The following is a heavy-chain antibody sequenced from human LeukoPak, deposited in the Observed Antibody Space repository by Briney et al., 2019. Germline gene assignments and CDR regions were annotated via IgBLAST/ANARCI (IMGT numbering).Heavy chain of an antibody. D-gene: IGHD2-2*02. CDR3: AREAIRWFDP. Sequence: GGSLRLSCAASGFTFSSYEMTWVRQAPGKGLEWVSYISSSGNTIYYADSVKGRFTISRDNARNSLYLQMTSLRAEDTAVYYCAREAIRWFDPWGQGTLVTVSS. V-gene: IGHV3-48*03. CDR1: GFTFSSYE. J-gene: IGHJ5*02. CDR2: ISSSGNTI.